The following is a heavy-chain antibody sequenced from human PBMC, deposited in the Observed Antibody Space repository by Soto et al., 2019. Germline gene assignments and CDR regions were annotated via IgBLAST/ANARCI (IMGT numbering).Heavy chain of an antibody. Sequence: GGSLRLSCAASGFTFSSYWVHWVRQAPGKGLVWVSRINSDGSSTSYADSVKGRFTISRDNAKNTLYLQMNSLGAEDTAVYYCARGIPYGGLIYYYYYGMDVWGQGTTVTVSS. CDR1: GFTFSSYW. D-gene: IGHD4-17*01. J-gene: IGHJ6*02. V-gene: IGHV3-74*01. CDR2: INSDGSST. CDR3: ARGIPYGGLIYYYYYGMDV.